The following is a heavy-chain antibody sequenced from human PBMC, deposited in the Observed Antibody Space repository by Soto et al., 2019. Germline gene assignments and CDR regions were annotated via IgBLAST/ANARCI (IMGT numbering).Heavy chain of an antibody. J-gene: IGHJ5*02. D-gene: IGHD6-13*01. CDR3: ASQAAAGTAWRNWFDP. CDR1: GGSISSSSYY. V-gene: IGHV4-39*07. CDR2: INHSGST. Sequence: PSETLSLTCTVSGGSISSSSYYWGWIRQPPGKGLEWIGEINHSGSTNYNPSLKSRVTISVDTSKNQFSLKLSSVTAADTAVYYCASQAAAGTAWRNWFDPWGQGTLVTVSS.